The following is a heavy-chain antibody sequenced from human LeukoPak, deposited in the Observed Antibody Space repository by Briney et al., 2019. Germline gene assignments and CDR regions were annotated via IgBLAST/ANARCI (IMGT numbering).Heavy chain of an antibody. D-gene: IGHD3-3*01. J-gene: IGHJ3*02. V-gene: IGHV4-39*01. Sequence: SQTLSLTCTVSGGSISSGSYYWSWIRQPAGKGLEWIGSIYYSGSTYYNPSLKSRVTISVDTSKNQFSLKLSSVTAADTAVYYCARLRITIFGVVTPGHAFDIWGQGTMVTVSS. CDR3: ARLRITIFGVVTPGHAFDI. CDR2: IYYSGST. CDR1: GGSISSGSYY.